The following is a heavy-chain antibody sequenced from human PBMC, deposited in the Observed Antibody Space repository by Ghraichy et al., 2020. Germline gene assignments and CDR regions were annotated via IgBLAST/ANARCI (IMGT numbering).Heavy chain of an antibody. Sequence: GGSLRLSCAASGFTFSSYGMHWVRQAPGKGLEWVAVIWYDGSNKYYADSVKGRFTISRDNSKNTLYLQMNSLRAEDTAVYYCARGPHYGSGSYTFSRTRYYYYGMDVWGQGTTVTVSS. CDR2: IWYDGSNK. CDR3: ARGPHYGSGSYTFSRTRYYYYGMDV. V-gene: IGHV3-33*01. CDR1: GFTFSSYG. J-gene: IGHJ6*02. D-gene: IGHD3-10*01.